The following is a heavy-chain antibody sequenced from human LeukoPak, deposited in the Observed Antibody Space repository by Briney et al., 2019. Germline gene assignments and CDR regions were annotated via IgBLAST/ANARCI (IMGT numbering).Heavy chain of an antibody. CDR3: ARDQEAFAY. Sequence: ASVKVSCKASGYSFTSNYIHWVRQASGQGLEWMGMIYPRDGSTSYAQKFQGRVTVTRDTSTSTVHMELSGLRSEDTAVYYCARDQEAFAYWGQGTRVTASS. CDR2: IYPRDGST. CDR1: GYSFTSNY. V-gene: IGHV1-46*01. J-gene: IGHJ4*02.